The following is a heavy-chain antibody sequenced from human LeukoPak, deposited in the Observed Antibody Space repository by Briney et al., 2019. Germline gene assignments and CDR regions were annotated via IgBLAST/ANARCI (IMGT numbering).Heavy chain of an antibody. V-gene: IGHV5-51*01. CDR3: ARLAVVVPAAIAYYFDY. CDR2: IYPGDSDT. Sequence: GESLKISCKGSGYSFTSYWIGWVRQMPGKGLEWMGIIYPGDSDTRYSPSFQGQVTISADKSTSTAYLQWSSLKASDTAMYYCARLAVVVPAAIAYYFDYWGQGTLVTVSS. J-gene: IGHJ4*02. D-gene: IGHD2-2*02. CDR1: GYSFTSYW.